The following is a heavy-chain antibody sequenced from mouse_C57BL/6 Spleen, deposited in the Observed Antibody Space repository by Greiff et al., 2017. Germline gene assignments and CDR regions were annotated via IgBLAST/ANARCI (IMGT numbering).Heavy chain of an antibody. J-gene: IGHJ4*01. Sequence: VQLQQPGAELVKPGASVKMSCKASGYTFTSYWITWVKQRPGQGLEWIGDIYPGSGSTNYNEKFKSKATLTVDTSSSTAYMQLSSLTSEDSAVYYCARWGYYGSSYGYAMDDWGQGTSVTVSS. CDR3: ARWGYYGSSYGYAMDD. V-gene: IGHV1-55*01. D-gene: IGHD1-1*01. CDR1: GYTFTSYW. CDR2: IYPGSGST.